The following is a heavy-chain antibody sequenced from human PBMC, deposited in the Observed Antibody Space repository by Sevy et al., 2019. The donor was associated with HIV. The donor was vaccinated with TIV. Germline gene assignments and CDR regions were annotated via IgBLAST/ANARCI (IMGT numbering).Heavy chain of an antibody. V-gene: IGHV4-59*01. Sequence: SETLSLTCSVAGDSISTYYWSWIRQRPGKGLEWIGYIFYSGINKYNPSLKSRVTISVETSKNQFSLNMSSVTAADTAVYYCARVILAYYFEYWGQGTLVTVSS. CDR2: IFYSGIN. D-gene: IGHD2-15*01. CDR3: ARVILAYYFEY. CDR1: GDSISTYY. J-gene: IGHJ4*02.